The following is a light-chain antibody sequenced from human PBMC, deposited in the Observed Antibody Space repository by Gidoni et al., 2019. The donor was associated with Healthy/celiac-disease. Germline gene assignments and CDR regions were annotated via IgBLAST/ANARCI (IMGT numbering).Light chain of an antibody. CDR3: AAWDDSLSGPR. J-gene: IGLJ2*01. CDR2: RNN. V-gene: IGLV1-47*01. Sequence: QSVLTQPPSASGTPGQGVTISCSGSSSNIGSNYVYWYQQPPGTAPKLLIYRNNQRPSGVPDRFSGSKSGTSASLAISGLRSEDEADYYCAAWDDSLSGPRFGGGTKLTVL. CDR1: SSNIGSNY.